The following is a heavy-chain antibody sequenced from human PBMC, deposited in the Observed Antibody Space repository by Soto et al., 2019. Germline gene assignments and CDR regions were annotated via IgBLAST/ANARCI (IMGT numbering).Heavy chain of an antibody. CDR2: IYYSGST. CDR3: ARESGGYVSPTRCGLDV. J-gene: IGHJ6*02. CDR1: GGSISSVGHY. D-gene: IGHD6-25*01. Sequence: SETLSLTCSVSGGSISSVGHYWTWIRQQPGKGLEWIGYIYYSGSTDYNPSLKSRVTISVDRSKNQFSLNLSSVTAADTAIYYCARESGGYVSPTRCGLDVWGQGTTVTVSS. V-gene: IGHV4-31*03.